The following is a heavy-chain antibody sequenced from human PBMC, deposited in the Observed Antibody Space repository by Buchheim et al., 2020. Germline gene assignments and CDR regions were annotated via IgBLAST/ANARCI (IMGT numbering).Heavy chain of an antibody. Sequence: QVQLVESGGGVVRPGTSLILSCAASGFSFSNYAMHWVRQAPGKGLEWVAYLSYDGGKKYYVESVKGRFTISRDNSRNRVYLQINGLRHEDTAVYYCAGGELFDFWGQGT. CDR1: GFSFSNYA. CDR2: LSYDGGKK. J-gene: IGHJ4*02. D-gene: IGHD1-26*01. CDR3: AGGELFDF. V-gene: IGHV3-30*03.